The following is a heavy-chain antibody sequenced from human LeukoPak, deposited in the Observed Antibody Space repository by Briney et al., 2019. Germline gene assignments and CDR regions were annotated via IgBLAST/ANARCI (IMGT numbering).Heavy chain of an antibody. CDR2: ISGSGGST. CDR1: GFTFSSYG. Sequence: GGSLRLSCAASGFTFSSYGMSWVRQAPGKGLEWVSAISGSGGSTYYADSVKGRFTISRDNAKNSLVLQMNSLRAEDTAVYYCARVGALSSSWLLYWGQGTLVTVSS. J-gene: IGHJ4*02. D-gene: IGHD6-13*01. V-gene: IGHV3-23*01. CDR3: ARVGALSSSWLLY.